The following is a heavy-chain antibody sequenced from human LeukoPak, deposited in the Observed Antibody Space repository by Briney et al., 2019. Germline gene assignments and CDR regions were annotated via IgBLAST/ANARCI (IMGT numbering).Heavy chain of an antibody. Sequence: ASVKVSCKASGYTFTGYYMHWVRQAPGQGLEWMGWINPNSGGTNYAQKFQGRVTMTRNTSISTAYMELSRLRSDDTAVYYCARVSNWVDYFDYWGQGTLVTVSS. D-gene: IGHD7-27*01. V-gene: IGHV1-2*02. CDR2: INPNSGGT. J-gene: IGHJ4*02. CDR3: ARVSNWVDYFDY. CDR1: GYTFTGYY.